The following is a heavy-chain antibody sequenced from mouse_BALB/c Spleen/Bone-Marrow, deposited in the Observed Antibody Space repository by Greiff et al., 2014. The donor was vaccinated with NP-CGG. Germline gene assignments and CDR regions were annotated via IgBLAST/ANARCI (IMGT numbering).Heavy chain of an antibody. CDR3: TRIGNYDFDY. Sequence: VQLKESGGGLVQPGGSMKLSCVASGFTFSNYWMSWVRQSPEKGLEWVAEIRLKSNNYATHYAESVKGRFTISRDDSKSSAYLQMNNLRAEDTGIYYCTRIGNYDFDYWGQGTTLTVSS. D-gene: IGHD2-1*01. J-gene: IGHJ2*01. CDR2: IRLKSNNYAT. V-gene: IGHV6-6*02. CDR1: GFTFSNYW.